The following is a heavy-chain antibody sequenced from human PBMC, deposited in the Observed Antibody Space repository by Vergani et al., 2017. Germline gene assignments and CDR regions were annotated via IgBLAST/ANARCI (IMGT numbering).Heavy chain of an antibody. J-gene: IGHJ4*02. Sequence: EVQLLESGGGLVQPGGSLRLSCAASGFTFSSYWMSWVRQAPGKGLEWVANIQQDGSEKYYMDSVKGRFTISRDNAKNSLYLQMNSLRAEDTAVYYCARGPRYSSSWYYFDYWGQGTLVTVSS. CDR3: ARGPRYSSSWYYFDY. V-gene: IGHV3-7*03. D-gene: IGHD6-13*01. CDR1: GFTFSSYW. CDR2: IQQDGSEK.